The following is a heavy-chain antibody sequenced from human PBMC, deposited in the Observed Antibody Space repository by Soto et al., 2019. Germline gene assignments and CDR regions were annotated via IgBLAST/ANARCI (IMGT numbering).Heavy chain of an antibody. CDR3: AKERRYNYGYYAMDV. CDR1: GFTFSSYA. Sequence: EVPLLESGGGLVQPGGSLRLSCAASGFTFSSYAMSWVRQAPGKGLEWVSGISGSGGSTYYADSVKGRFTISRDNPKHTLYLPTNSLRAEDTAVYYCAKERRYNYGYYAMDVWGQGTTVTVSS. D-gene: IGHD5-18*01. J-gene: IGHJ6*02. CDR2: ISGSGGST. V-gene: IGHV3-23*01.